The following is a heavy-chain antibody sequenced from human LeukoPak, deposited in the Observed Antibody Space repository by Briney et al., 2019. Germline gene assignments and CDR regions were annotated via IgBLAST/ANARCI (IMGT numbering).Heavy chain of an antibody. CDR3: ARGPPVRFLEWLLSHFDY. D-gene: IGHD3-3*01. V-gene: IGHV4-34*01. CDR1: GGSFSGYY. CDR2: INHSGST. J-gene: IGHJ4*02. Sequence: ETLSHTCAVYGGSFSGYYWSWIRQPPGEGLEWIGEINHSGSTNYNPSLKSRVTISVDTSKNQFSLKLSSVTAADTAVYYCARGPPVRFLEWLLSHFDYWGQGTLVTVSS.